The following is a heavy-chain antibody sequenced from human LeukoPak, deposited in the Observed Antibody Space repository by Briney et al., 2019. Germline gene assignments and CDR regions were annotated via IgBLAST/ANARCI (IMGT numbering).Heavy chain of an antibody. CDR1: GGTFSSYA. CDR2: IIPIFGIA. J-gene: IGHJ4*02. D-gene: IGHD4-23*01. Sequence: ASVKVSCKASGGTFSSYAISWVRQAPGQGLEWMGRIIPIFGIANYAQKFQGRVTITADKSTSTAYMELSSLRSEDTAVYYCARDEGTTVVMGGYFDYWGQGTLVTVSS. V-gene: IGHV1-69*04. CDR3: ARDEGTTVVMGGYFDY.